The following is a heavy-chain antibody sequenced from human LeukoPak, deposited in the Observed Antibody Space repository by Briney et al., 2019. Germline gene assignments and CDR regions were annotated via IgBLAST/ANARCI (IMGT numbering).Heavy chain of an antibody. D-gene: IGHD3-10*01. CDR2: ISAYNGNT. V-gene: IGHV1-18*01. CDR1: GYTFTSYG. Sequence: ASVKVSCKASGYTFTSYGISWVRQAPGQGLEWMGWISAYNGNTNYAQKLQGRVTMTTDTSTSTAYMELRSLRSDDTAVYYCARPTSQTTGVRGVIITGVDYWGQGTLVTVSS. CDR3: ARPTSQTTGVRGVIITGVDY. J-gene: IGHJ4*02.